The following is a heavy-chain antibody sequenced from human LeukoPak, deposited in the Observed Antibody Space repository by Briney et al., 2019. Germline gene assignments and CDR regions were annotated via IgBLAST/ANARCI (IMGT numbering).Heavy chain of an antibody. D-gene: IGHD1-26*01. CDR1: GFTYSTFE. CDR2: INSGGDTI. CDR3: ARLWELHY. V-gene: IGHV3-48*03. Sequence: GGPLRLSCAASGFTYSTFEMNWVRQAPGKGLEWISYINSGGDTIYYADSVKGRFTVSRDNAKNSLYRQMNSLRAEDTAVYYCARLWELHYWGQGTLVTVSS. J-gene: IGHJ4*02.